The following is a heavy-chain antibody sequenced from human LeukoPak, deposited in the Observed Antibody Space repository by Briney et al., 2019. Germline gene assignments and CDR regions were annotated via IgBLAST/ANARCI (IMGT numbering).Heavy chain of an antibody. Sequence: GGSLRLSCAASGFTFSSYWMHWVRQAPGKGPVWVARTNRDGSSTAYADSVKGRFSISKDNAKNTLYLLMNSLRAEDTAVYYCARDSVEWYIFDYWGQGTLVTVSS. CDR2: TNRDGSST. CDR3: ARDSVEWYIFDY. CDR1: GFTFSSYW. J-gene: IGHJ4*02. D-gene: IGHD3-3*01. V-gene: IGHV3-74*01.